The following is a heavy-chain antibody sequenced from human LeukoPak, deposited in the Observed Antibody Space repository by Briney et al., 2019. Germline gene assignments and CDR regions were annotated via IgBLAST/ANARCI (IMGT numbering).Heavy chain of an antibody. J-gene: IGHJ4*02. V-gene: IGHV3-66*01. Sequence: GGSLRLSCAASGFTVKDNFMSWVRQAPGKGLERVSVLCSGGATYYADSVKGRFTISRDNSKNIVFLQMNDLRTEDTAFYYCTRDSANYHFAYWGQGALVTVSS. CDR2: LCSGGAT. CDR1: GFTVKDNF. D-gene: IGHD4/OR15-4a*01. CDR3: TRDSANYHFAY.